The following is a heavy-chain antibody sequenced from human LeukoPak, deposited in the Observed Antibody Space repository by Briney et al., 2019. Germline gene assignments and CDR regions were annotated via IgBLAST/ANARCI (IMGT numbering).Heavy chain of an antibody. CDR3: GREGYCSGGSCYFSHYYYGMDV. J-gene: IGHJ6*02. CDR2: IIPIFGIA. V-gene: IGHV1-69*04. CDR1: GGAFSRYA. Sequence: GASVKVSCKASGGAFSRYAISWVRQAPGQGLEWMGRIIPIFGIANYAQKFQGRVTITADKSTSTAYMELSSLRSEDTAVYYCGREGYCSGGSCYFSHYYYGMDVWGQGSTVTVS. D-gene: IGHD2-15*01.